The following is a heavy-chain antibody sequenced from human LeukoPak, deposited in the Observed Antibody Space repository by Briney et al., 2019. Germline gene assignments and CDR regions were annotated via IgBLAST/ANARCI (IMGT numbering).Heavy chain of an antibody. CDR1: GYTFTSYG. CDR3: ARYDILTGYYTGYFQH. D-gene: IGHD3-9*01. CDR2: ISAYNGNT. Sequence: ASVNVSCKASGYTFTSYGISWVRQAPGQGLEWMGWISAYNGNTNYAQKLQGRVTMTTDTSTSTAYMELRSLRSDDTAVYYCARYDILTGYYTGYFQHWGQGTLVTVSS. V-gene: IGHV1-18*01. J-gene: IGHJ1*01.